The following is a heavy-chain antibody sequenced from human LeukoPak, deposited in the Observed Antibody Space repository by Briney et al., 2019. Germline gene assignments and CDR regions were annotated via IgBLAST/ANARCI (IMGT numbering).Heavy chain of an antibody. CDR2: IKSKTDGGTT. CDR1: GFTFSNAW. D-gene: IGHD2-21*02. Sequence: GGSLRLSCAASGFTFSNAWMSWVRQAPGKGLEWVGRIKSKTDGGTTDYAAPVKGRFTISRDDSKNTLYLQMNSLKTEDTAVYYCTTEVFVVVTAAGGATDYWGQGTLVTVSS. V-gene: IGHV3-15*01. J-gene: IGHJ4*02. CDR3: TTEVFVVVTAAGGATDY.